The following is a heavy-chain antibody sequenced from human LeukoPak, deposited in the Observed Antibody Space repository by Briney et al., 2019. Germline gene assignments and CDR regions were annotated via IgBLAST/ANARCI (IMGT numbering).Heavy chain of an antibody. J-gene: IGHJ4*02. V-gene: IGHV1-2*02. D-gene: IGHD2-2*01. CDR2: INPNSGGT. CDR3: ARSCSSTSCYDY. Sequence: ASVKVSCKASGYTFTGYYMHWVQQAPGQGLEWMGWINPNSGGTNYAQKFQGRVTMTRDTSISTAYMELSRLRSDDTAVYYCARSCSSTSCYDYWGQGTLVTVSS. CDR1: GYTFTGYY.